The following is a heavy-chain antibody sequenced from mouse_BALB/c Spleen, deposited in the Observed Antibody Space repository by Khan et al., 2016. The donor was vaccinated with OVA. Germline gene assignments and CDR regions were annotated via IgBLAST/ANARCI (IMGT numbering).Heavy chain of an antibody. J-gene: IGHJ2*01. D-gene: IGHD2-1*01. CDR2: ISSGGSLT. CDR3: VMVYFGYFDY. CDR1: GFTFSSYA. V-gene: IGHV5-9-3*01. Sequence: EVELVESGGGLVKPGGSLKVSCAASGFTFSSYAMSWVRQTPEKRLEWVATISSGGSLTYYPDSVQGRFTISRDNGKNTLYLLMSSLRSEDTAMYYCVMVYFGYFDYWGQGTTLTVSS.